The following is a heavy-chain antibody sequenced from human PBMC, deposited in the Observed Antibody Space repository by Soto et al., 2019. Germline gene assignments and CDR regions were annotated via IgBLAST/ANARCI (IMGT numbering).Heavy chain of an antibody. Sequence: PSETLSLTCTVSGGSVSSGSYYWSWIRQPPGKGLEWIGYIYYSGSTNYNPSLKSRVTISVDTSKNQFSLKLSSVTAADTAVYYCASLRVGIVGDTGWYFDLWGRGTLVTVSS. CDR1: GGSVSSGSYY. J-gene: IGHJ2*01. CDR2: IYYSGST. CDR3: ASLRVGIVGDTGWYFDL. V-gene: IGHV4-61*01. D-gene: IGHD1-26*01.